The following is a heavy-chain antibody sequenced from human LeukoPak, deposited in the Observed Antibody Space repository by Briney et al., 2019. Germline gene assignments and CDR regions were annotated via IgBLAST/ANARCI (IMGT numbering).Heavy chain of an antibody. CDR1: GGSISNYY. D-gene: IGHD5-18*01. Sequence: SETLSLTCTVSGGSISNYYWSWIRQPAGKGLEWIGHVYTSGSTNYNPSLKTRVAMSADTSKNQFSLKLSSVTAADTAVYYCARDPGYSYGTSWGQGTLVTVSS. CDR2: VYTSGST. CDR3: ARDPGYSYGTS. J-gene: IGHJ5*02. V-gene: IGHV4-4*07.